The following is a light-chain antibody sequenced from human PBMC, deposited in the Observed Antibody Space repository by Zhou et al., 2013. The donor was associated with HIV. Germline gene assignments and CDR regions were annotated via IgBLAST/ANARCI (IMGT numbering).Light chain of an antibody. V-gene: IGKV4-1*01. Sequence: DIVMTQSPDSLAVSLGERATINCKSSQSVLYSSNNKNYLAWYQQKPGQPPKLLIYWASTRESGVPDRFSGSGSGTDFTLTISSLQAEDVAVYYCQQYYSTLWTFGQGTKGGNQT. J-gene: IGKJ1*01. CDR3: QQYYSTLWT. CDR1: QSVLYSSNNKNY. CDR2: WAS.